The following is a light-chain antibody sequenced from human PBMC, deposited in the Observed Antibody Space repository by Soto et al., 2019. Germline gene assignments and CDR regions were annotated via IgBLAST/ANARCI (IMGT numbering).Light chain of an antibody. V-gene: IGLV2-8*01. Sequence: QSVLPKPPSASGSPGQSVTISCTGTSSDVGGYNYVSWYQQHPGKAPKLMIYEVSKRPSGVPDHFSGSKSGNTASLTVSGLQAEDEADYYCSSYAGSFYVFGTGTKVTVL. CDR3: SSYAGSFYV. CDR2: EVS. J-gene: IGLJ1*01. CDR1: SSDVGGYNY.